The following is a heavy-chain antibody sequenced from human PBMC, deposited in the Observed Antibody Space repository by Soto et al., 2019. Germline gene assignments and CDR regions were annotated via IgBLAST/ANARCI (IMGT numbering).Heavy chain of an antibody. CDR3: ARKLIAALRVGYFDL. CDR2: IIPILGIA. V-gene: IGHV1-69*02. Sequence: QVQLVHSGAEVKKPGSSVKVSCKASGGTFSSYTISWVRQAPGQGLEWMGRIIPILGIANYAQKFEGRVTITADKSTSTAYMELSSLRSEDTAVYYCARKLIAALRVGYFDLWGRGTLVTVSS. J-gene: IGHJ2*01. CDR1: GGTFSSYT. D-gene: IGHD6-6*01.